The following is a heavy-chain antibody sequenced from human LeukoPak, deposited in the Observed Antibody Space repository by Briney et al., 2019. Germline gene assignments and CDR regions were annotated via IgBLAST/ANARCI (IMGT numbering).Heavy chain of an antibody. CDR2: IKQDGSEK. Sequence: PGGSLRLSGAASGFTFSSYWMSWVRQAPGKGLEWVANIKQDGSEKYYVDSVKGRFTVSRDNAKNSLYLQMNSLRAEDTAVYYCASQLSYCSSTSCYTGALWDWGQGTLVTVSS. V-gene: IGHV3-7*03. D-gene: IGHD2-2*02. J-gene: IGHJ4*02. CDR3: ASQLSYCSSTSCYTGALWD. CDR1: GFTFSSYW.